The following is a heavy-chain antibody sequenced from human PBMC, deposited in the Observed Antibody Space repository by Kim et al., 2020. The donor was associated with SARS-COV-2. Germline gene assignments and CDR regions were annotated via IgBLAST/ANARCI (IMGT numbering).Heavy chain of an antibody. D-gene: IGHD2-21*01. Sequence: GGSLRLSCEVSGFTFNNYAMHWVRQAPGKGLEFVSAISSNGLETYYADSVKGRFSISRDESKNTVYLQMNSLRPEDTAVYFCAREARDGGAYEYVDYWGRGTRLSVS. CDR1: GFTFNNYA. CDR3: AREARDGGAYEYVDY. V-gene: IGHV3-64*04. CDR2: ISSNGLET. J-gene: IGHJ4*02.